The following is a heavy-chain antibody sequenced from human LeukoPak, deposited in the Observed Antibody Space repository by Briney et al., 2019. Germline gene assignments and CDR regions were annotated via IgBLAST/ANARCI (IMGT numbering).Heavy chain of an antibody. CDR3: ARDGAGITMVRGLWWYFDL. V-gene: IGHV3-21*01. D-gene: IGHD3-10*01. Sequence: PGGSLRLSCAASGFTFSSYSMNWVRQAPGKGLEWVSSISSSSSYIYYADSVKGRFTISRDNAKNSLYLQMNSLRAEDTAVYYCARDGAGITMVRGLWWYFDLWGRGTLVTVSS. J-gene: IGHJ2*01. CDR1: GFTFSSYS. CDR2: ISSSSSYI.